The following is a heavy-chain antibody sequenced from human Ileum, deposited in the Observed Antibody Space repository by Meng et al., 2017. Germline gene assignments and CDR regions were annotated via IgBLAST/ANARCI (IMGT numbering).Heavy chain of an antibody. Sequence: SETLSLTCTVSDDSISRYYWSWIRQPAGKGLEWIGRFYSSGGTNYSPSLKSRVTMSVDTSNNQFSLKMSSVTAADTAVYYCARRVSRGDQGRAFDIWGQGTMVTVSS. CDR3: ARRVSRGDQGRAFDI. J-gene: IGHJ3*02. D-gene: IGHD3-22*01. CDR2: FYSSGGT. CDR1: DDSISRYY. V-gene: IGHV4-4*07.